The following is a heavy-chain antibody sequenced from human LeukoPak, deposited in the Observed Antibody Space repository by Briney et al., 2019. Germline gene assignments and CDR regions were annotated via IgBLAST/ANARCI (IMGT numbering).Heavy chain of an antibody. J-gene: IGHJ3*02. CDR2: IKQDGSEK. CDR3: AREYSSSSGDAFDI. D-gene: IGHD6-13*01. V-gene: IGHV3-7*01. CDR1: GFTFSSYW. Sequence: GGSLRLSXAASGFTFSSYWMSWVRQAPGKGLEWVANIKQDGSEKYYVDSVKGRFTISRDNAKNSLYLQMNSLRAEDTAVYYCAREYSSSSGDAFDIWGQGTMVTVSS.